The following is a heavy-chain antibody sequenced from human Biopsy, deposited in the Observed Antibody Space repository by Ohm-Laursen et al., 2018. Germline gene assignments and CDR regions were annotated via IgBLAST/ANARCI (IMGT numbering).Heavy chain of an antibody. CDR3: AREGLDWDNRRCKGLDV. Sequence: SDTLSLTCTVSGDSISSDYWTWIRRPAGKGLEWIGRIYGSGSTNYNPSLRGRVTLSGDTSKNQVSLRLRPVTAADTAVYYCAREGLDWDNRRCKGLDVWGQGATVIVSS. V-gene: IGHV4-4*07. D-gene: IGHD1/OR15-1a*01. CDR2: IYGSGST. J-gene: IGHJ6*02. CDR1: GDSISSDY.